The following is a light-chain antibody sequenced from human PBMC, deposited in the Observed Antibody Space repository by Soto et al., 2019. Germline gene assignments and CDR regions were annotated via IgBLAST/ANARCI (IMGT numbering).Light chain of an antibody. V-gene: IGKV3-15*01. J-gene: IGKJ1*01. CDR3: QQYNNWPWT. CDR2: GAS. Sequence: EIVMTHSPATLSVSPRERATLSCRASQSVSSNLAWYQQKPGQAPRLLIYGASTRATGIPARFSGSGSWTEFTLTISSLQSEDFAVYYCQQYNNWPWTFGQGPKGEIK. CDR1: QSVSSN.